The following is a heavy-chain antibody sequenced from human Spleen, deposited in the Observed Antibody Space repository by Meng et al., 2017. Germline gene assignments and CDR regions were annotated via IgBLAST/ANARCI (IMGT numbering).Heavy chain of an antibody. CDR3: ARGLGYYDDF. V-gene: IGHV3-66*02. CDR1: GFTFSNAW. J-gene: IGHJ4*02. CDR2: IYAGGAT. Sequence: GESLKISCAASGFTFSNAWMTWVRQAPGKGLEWVSLIYAGGATYYADSVKGRFTISRDISNNTLYLQMSSLRTDDTAVYYCARGLGYYDDFWGQGMLVTFYS. D-gene: IGHD3-22*01.